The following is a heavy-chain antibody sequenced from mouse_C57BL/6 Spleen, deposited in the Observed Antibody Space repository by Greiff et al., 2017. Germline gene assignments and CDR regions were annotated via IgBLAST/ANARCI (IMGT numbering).Heavy chain of an antibody. CDR1: GFTFSDYG. CDR3: ARATFYDGYYVPLDY. CDR2: ISSGSSTI. J-gene: IGHJ2*01. D-gene: IGHD2-3*01. V-gene: IGHV5-17*01. Sequence: EVKVVESGGGLVKPGGSLKLSCAASGFTFSDYGMHWVRQAPEKGLEWVAYISSGSSTIYYADTVKGRFTISRDNATNTLFLQLTSLRSEDTDMYYCARATFYDGYYVPLDYWGQGTTLTVSS.